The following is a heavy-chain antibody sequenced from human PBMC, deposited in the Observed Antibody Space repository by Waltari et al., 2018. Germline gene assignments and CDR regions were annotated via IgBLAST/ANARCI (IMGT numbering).Heavy chain of an antibody. CDR2: RMPELGIA. Sequence: QVQLVQSGAEVRKPGSSVKVSCTASGATFSRYTVSWVRQAPGQGLEWMERRMPELGIANYAQKFRGRVAMTADESISTVYMELSSLTSEDTAVYYCARGDSPIDYWGQGTLVTVSS. J-gene: IGHJ4*02. CDR1: GATFSRYT. D-gene: IGHD5-18*01. V-gene: IGHV1-69*04. CDR3: ARGDSPIDY.